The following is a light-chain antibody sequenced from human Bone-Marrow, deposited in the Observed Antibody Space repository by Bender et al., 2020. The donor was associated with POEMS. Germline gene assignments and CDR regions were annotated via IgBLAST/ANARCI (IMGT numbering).Light chain of an antibody. CDR2: TNN. CDR3: SSYAGSHNLV. Sequence: QSVLTQPPSASGTPGQRVTISCSGSSSNIGGNYVYWYQQLPGTAPRLLIYTNNERPSGVPDRFSGSKSGTSASLAITGLQSDDEADYYCSSYAGSHNLVFGGGTKLTVL. J-gene: IGLJ3*02. CDR1: SSNIGGNY. V-gene: IGLV1-47*02.